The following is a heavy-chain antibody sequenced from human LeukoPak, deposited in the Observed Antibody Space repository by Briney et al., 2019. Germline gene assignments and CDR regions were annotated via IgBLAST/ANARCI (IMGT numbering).Heavy chain of an antibody. CDR2: ITWNSGVI. D-gene: IGHD6-19*01. CDR1: GFTFEDYA. V-gene: IGHV3-9*01. CDR3: AKVYSSCFYDAFDI. Sequence: PGGSLRLSCEVSGFTFEDYAVNWVRQAPGKGLEWVSGITWNSGVIGYAGSVKGRFTITRDNATNSLYLQMDSLRAEDTALYYCAKVYSSCFYDAFDIWGQGTMVTVSS. J-gene: IGHJ3*02.